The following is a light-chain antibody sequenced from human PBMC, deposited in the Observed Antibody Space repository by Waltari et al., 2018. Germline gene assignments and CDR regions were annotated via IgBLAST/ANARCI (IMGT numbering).Light chain of an antibody. CDR3: CSYAGSSTWV. V-gene: IGLV2-23*02. CDR2: EVS. CDR1: SSDVGSYNL. J-gene: IGLJ3*02. Sequence: QSALTQPASVSGSPGQSITISCTGTSSDVGSYNLVSWYQQHPGKAPKLMIYEVSKRPLGCSNPFSGSKSGNTASLTISGLQAEDEADYYCCSYAGSSTWVFGGGTKLTVL.